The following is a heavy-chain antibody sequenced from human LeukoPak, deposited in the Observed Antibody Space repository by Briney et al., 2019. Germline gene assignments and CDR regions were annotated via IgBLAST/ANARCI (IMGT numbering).Heavy chain of an antibody. Sequence: GGSLRLSCAASGFTFSSYWMSWVRQAPGKGLEWVANIKQDGSEKYYVDSVKGRFTISRDNAKNSLYPQMNSLRAEDTAVYYCARDLPYCSGGSCYSDYWGQGTLVTVSS. D-gene: IGHD2-15*01. J-gene: IGHJ4*02. CDR3: ARDLPYCSGGSCYSDY. CDR2: IKQDGSEK. V-gene: IGHV3-7*01. CDR1: GFTFSSYW.